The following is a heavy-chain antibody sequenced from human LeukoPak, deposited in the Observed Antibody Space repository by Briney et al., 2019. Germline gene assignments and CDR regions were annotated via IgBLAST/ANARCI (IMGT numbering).Heavy chain of an antibody. CDR3: ARVWFGESFEYYYYMDV. D-gene: IGHD3-10*01. V-gene: IGHV4-59*01. J-gene: IGHJ6*03. Sequence: SETLSLTCTVSGGSISNKYWSWIRQPPGKGLEWIGYIYYSGSTNYNPSLKSRVTISVDTSKNQFSLKLSSVTAADTAVYYCARVWFGESFEYYYYMDVWGKGTTVTISS. CDR1: GGSISNKY. CDR2: IYYSGST.